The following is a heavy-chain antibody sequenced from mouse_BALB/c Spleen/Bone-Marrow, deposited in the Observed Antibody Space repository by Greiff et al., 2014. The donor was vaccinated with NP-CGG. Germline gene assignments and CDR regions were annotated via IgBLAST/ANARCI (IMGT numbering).Heavy chain of an antibody. Sequence: EVQRVESGGGLVQPGGSLKLSRATSGFTFSDYYMYWVRQTPEKRLEWVAYISNGGGSTYYPDTVKGRFTISRDNAKNTLYLQMSRLKSEDTAMYYCARHLYGNYGAMDYWGQGTSVTVSS. CDR1: GFTFSDYY. J-gene: IGHJ4*01. D-gene: IGHD2-1*01. CDR3: ARHLYGNYGAMDY. V-gene: IGHV5-12*02. CDR2: ISNGGGST.